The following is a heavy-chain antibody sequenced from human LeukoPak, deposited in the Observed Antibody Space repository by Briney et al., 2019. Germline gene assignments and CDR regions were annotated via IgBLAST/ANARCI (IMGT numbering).Heavy chain of an antibody. CDR1: GGSISSGGYY. J-gene: IGHJ4*02. D-gene: IGHD3-22*01. V-gene: IGHV4-31*03. CDR2: IYYSGST. CDR3: ARGPWYYYDSSGIAYDY. Sequence: PSETLSLTCTVSGGSISSGGYYWSWIRQHPGKGLEWIGYIYYSGSTYYNPSLKSRVTISVDTSKNQFSLKLSSVTAADTAVYYCARGPWYYYDSSGIAYDYWGQGTLVTVSS.